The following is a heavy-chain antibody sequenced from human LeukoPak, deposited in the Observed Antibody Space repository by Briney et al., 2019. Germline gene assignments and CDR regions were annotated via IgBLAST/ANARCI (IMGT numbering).Heavy chain of an antibody. D-gene: IGHD1-1*01. Sequence: ASVKVSCKASGYTFTSYGISWVRQAPGQGLEWMGWINPNSGGTNYAQKFQGRVTMTRDTSISTAYMELSRLRSDDTAVYYCARARLWRPFDYWGQGTLVTVSS. CDR2: INPNSGGT. CDR3: ARARLWRPFDY. J-gene: IGHJ4*02. V-gene: IGHV1-2*02. CDR1: GYTFTSYG.